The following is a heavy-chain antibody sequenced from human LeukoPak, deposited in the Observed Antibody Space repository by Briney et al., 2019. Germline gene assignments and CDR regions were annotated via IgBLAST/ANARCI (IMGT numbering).Heavy chain of an antibody. V-gene: IGHV3-21*01. J-gene: IGHJ4*02. CDR3: ARDDYYDSSGYYY. D-gene: IGHD3-22*01. CDR2: ISSSSSYI. Sequence: GGTLRLSCAASGFTFSSYSMNWVRQAPGKGLDWVSSISSSSSYIYYADSVKGRFTISRDNAKNSLYLQMNSLRAEDTAVYYGARDDYYDSSGYYYWGQGTLVTVSS. CDR1: GFTFSSYS.